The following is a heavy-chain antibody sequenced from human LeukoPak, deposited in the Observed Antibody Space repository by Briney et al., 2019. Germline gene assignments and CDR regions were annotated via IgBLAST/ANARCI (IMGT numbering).Heavy chain of an antibody. CDR1: GFTVSSNY. V-gene: IGHV3-66*02. CDR2: IYSGGST. CDR3: ARGRADRRGNWFDP. J-gene: IGHJ5*02. D-gene: IGHD1-14*01. Sequence: PPGGSLRLSCAASGFTVSSNYMSWVRQAPGKGLEWVSVIYSGGSTYYADSVKGRFTISRDNSKNTLYLQMNSLRAEDTAVYYCARGRADRRGNWFDPWGQGTLVTVSS.